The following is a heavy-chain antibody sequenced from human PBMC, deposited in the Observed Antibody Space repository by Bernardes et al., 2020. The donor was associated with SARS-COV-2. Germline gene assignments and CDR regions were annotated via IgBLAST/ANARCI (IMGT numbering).Heavy chain of an antibody. CDR3: ARGPTSVVYNWFDP. Sequence: SETLSLTCAVYGGSFSDYYWSWIRQPPEKGLEWIGEINHLGSSSYNPSLKSRVTISIDTSKNQFSLKLSSVTAADTAVYYCARGPTSVVYNWFDPWGQGTLVTVSS. D-gene: IGHD2-8*02. CDR2: INHLGSS. CDR1: GGSFSDYY. J-gene: IGHJ5*02. V-gene: IGHV4-34*01.